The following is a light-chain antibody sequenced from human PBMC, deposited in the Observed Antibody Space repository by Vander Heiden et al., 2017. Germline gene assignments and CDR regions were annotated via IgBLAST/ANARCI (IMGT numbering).Light chain of an antibody. CDR3: QQHDNLPPIT. CDR2: DAS. V-gene: IGKV1-33*01. J-gene: IGKJ5*01. CDR1: QDISNY. Sequence: DIQMTQSPSSLSASVGDRVTITCQASQDISNYLNWYQQKPGKAPKLLIYDASNLETGVPSRFSGSGYGTDFTFTISSRQPEDIAPYYCQQHDNLPPITFGQGTRLEIK.